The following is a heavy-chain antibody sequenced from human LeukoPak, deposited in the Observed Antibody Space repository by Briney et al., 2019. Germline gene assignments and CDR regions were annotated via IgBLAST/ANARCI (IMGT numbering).Heavy chain of an antibody. CDR1: GFIFRSYG. CDR2: IRYDGSNK. D-gene: IGHD1-26*01. Sequence: GGSLRLSCAASGFIFRSYGMHWLRQAPGKGLEWVAFIRYDGSNKYYADSVNGRLTISRDNSKNTLYLQINSLRAEDTDVYYCAKRYYSGTDDFDIWGQGTMVTVSS. V-gene: IGHV3-30*02. CDR3: AKRYYSGTDDFDI. J-gene: IGHJ3*02.